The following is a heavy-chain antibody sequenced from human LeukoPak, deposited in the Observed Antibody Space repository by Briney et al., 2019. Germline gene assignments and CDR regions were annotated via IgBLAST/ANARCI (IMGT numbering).Heavy chain of an antibody. D-gene: IGHD3-9*01. CDR2: ISETGRST. Sequence: GGSLRLSCVASGFTFSTFAMNWVRQAPGKGLERVSTISETGRSTYYADSVKGQFTISRDNSKNTLYLQMNSLRAEDTAVYYCASSGDIYAFDIWGQGTMVTVSS. V-gene: IGHV3-23*01. CDR1: GFTFSTFA. J-gene: IGHJ3*02. CDR3: ASSGDIYAFDI.